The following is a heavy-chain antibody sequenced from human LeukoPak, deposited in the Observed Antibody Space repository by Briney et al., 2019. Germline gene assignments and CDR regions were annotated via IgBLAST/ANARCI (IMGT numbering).Heavy chain of an antibody. CDR3: AKEGDSGSYL. CDR1: GYTFTGYY. CDR2: INPNSGGT. Sequence: ASVKVSCKASGYTFTGYYMHWVRQAPGQGLEWMGWINPNSGGTNYAQKFQGRVTMTRDTSNSTAYMELSRLTSDDTAVYYCAKEGDSGSYLWGQGTLVTVSS. D-gene: IGHD1-26*01. V-gene: IGHV1-2*02. J-gene: IGHJ4*02.